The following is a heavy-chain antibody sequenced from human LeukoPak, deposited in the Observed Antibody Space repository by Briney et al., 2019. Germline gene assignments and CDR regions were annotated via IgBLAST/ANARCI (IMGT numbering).Heavy chain of an antibody. V-gene: IGHV4-59*01. D-gene: IGHD3-10*01. CDR1: GGSISSYY. J-gene: IGHJ4*02. CDR3: ARDYYGSGSFLDY. CDR2: IYYSGST. Sequence: SETLSLTCTVSGGSISSYYWSWIRQPPGKGLEWIGYIYYSGSTDYNPSLKSRVTTSVVTSKNQFSLKLSSVTAADTAVYYCARDYYGSGSFLDYWGQGTLVTVSS.